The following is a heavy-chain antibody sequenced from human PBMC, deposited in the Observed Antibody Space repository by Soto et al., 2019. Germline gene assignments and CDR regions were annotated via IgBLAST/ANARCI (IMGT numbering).Heavy chain of an antibody. V-gene: IGHV4-59*01. CDR2: IDYSGRG. CDR1: GGSIGPYY. J-gene: IGHJ4*02. CDR3: AGLPYYDICNDYPSKSNFDF. Sequence: SETLSLTCTVSGGSIGPYYWSWIRMPPGRGLEWIGYIDYSGRGNYNPSLKSRATISVDTPNNQFSLRLSFVTAAETAAYYCAGLPYYDICNDYPSKSNFDFWGQGTLVTVSS. D-gene: IGHD3-16*01.